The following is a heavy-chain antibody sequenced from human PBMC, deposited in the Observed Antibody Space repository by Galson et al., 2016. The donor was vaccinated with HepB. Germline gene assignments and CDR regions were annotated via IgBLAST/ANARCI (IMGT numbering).Heavy chain of an antibody. CDR3: ARARVGDYDVFDV. CDR1: GYTFTSYG. D-gene: IGHD4-17*01. CDR2: ISVYNGNT. Sequence: SVKVSCKASGYTFTSYGINWVRQAPGQGLESMGWISVYNGNTKYAQNLQGRVTMTTDTSTTTAYMELRSLRSDDTAVYYCARARVGDYDVFDVWGQGTMVTVSS. J-gene: IGHJ3*01. V-gene: IGHV1-18*01.